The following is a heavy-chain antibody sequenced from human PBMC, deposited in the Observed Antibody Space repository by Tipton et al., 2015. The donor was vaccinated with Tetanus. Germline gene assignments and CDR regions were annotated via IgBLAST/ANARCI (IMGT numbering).Heavy chain of an antibody. CDR3: VREGNMLERYFDL. D-gene: IGHD1-1*01. Sequence: PGLVKPSETLSLTCTVSGGSISSFNYYWGWIRQPPGKGLEWIGSIYYSGSTNYNPSLKSRVTISVDTSKDQFSLKLSSVTAADTAVYYCVREGNMLERYFDLWGRGTLVTVSS. CDR1: GGSISSFNYY. CDR2: IYYSGST. J-gene: IGHJ2*01. V-gene: IGHV4-39*07.